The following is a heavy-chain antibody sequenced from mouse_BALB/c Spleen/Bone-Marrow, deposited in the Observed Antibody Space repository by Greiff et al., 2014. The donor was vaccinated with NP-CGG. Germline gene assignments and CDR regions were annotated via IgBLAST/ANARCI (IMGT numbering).Heavy chain of an antibody. D-gene: IGHD1-1*01. CDR2: SRNKANDYTT. J-gene: IGHJ4*01. V-gene: IGHV7-1*02. CDR3: ARDYYYGAMDY. CDR1: GFTFSDFY. Sequence: EVHLVESGGGLVQPGGSLRPSCATSGFTFSDFYMEWVRQPPGKRLEWIAASRNKANDYTTEYSASVKGRFIVSRDTSQSILYLQMNALRAEDTAIYYCARDYYYGAMDYWGQGTSVTVSS.